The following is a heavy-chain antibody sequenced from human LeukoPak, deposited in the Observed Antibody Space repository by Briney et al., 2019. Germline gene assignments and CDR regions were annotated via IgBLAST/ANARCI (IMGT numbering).Heavy chain of an antibody. D-gene: IGHD3-10*01. V-gene: IGHV3-7*01. CDR2: INQYGNEK. Sequence: GSLRLSCAASGFTLSTYCINWVREAPGKGLEWVANINQYGNEKYYVDSVKGRFTISRDNGKNSLYLEMNSLRAEDTAVYYCATGTEMDRGVIINGHLDYWGQGTLVTASS. CDR3: ATGTEMDRGVIINGHLDY. J-gene: IGHJ4*02. CDR1: GFTLSTYC.